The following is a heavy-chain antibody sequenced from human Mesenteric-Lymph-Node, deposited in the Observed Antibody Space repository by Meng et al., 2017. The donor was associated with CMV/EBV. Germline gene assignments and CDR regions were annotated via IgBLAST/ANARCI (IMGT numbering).Heavy chain of an antibody. J-gene: IGHJ4*02. Sequence: GESLKISCAASGFTFSSYSMNWVRQAPGKGLEWVSSISSSSSYIYYADSVKGRFTISRDNAKNSLYLQMNSLRAEDTAVYYCARAGGGLAWGYWGRGTLVTVSS. CDR2: ISSSSSYI. D-gene: IGHD1-14*01. CDR3: ARAGGGLAWGY. V-gene: IGHV3-21*01. CDR1: GFTFSSYS.